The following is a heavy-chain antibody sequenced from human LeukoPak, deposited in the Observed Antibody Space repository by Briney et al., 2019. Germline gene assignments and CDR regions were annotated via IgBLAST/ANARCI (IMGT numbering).Heavy chain of an antibody. CDR3: ARERGRGRDSPWFDY. CDR2: IYSDGST. J-gene: IGHJ4*02. Sequence: GSLRLSCAASGFIVSGDFMSWVRQAPGKGLEWVSVIYSDGSTYYADSVEGRFTISRDNSKNTLDLQMTGLRAEDTAVYYCARERGRGRDSPWFDYRGQGTLVTVSS. D-gene: IGHD1-26*01. V-gene: IGHV3-53*01. CDR1: GFIVSGDF.